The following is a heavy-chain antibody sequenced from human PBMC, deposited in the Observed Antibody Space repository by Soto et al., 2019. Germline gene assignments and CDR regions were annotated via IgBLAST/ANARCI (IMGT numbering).Heavy chain of an antibody. CDR3: ARQGAYSTSVYYYYGMDV. J-gene: IGHJ6*02. CDR1: GGAINSTVYY. Sequence: SETLSLTCTVSGGAINSTVYYWGWIRQPPGKGLEWIGSSNYGGPTYYSPSLQSRVTISLDTAKNHFSLNLRSVTAADTAVYYCARQGAYSTSVYYYYGMDVWGQGTTVTVS. CDR2: SNYGGPT. D-gene: IGHD6-13*01. V-gene: IGHV4-39*01.